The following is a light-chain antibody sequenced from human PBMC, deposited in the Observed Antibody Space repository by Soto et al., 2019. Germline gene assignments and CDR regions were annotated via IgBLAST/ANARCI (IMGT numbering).Light chain of an antibody. Sequence: QAVVTQPPSASGTPGQTVTISCSGSSSKIGSSYVFWYQQLPGTAPKLLIYRNNQRPSGVPDRFSGSKSGTSASLAISGLRSVDEADYYCASWDDTLDVVFGGGTQLT. V-gene: IGLV1-47*01. J-gene: IGLJ2*01. CDR3: ASWDDTLDVV. CDR1: SSKIGSSY. CDR2: RNN.